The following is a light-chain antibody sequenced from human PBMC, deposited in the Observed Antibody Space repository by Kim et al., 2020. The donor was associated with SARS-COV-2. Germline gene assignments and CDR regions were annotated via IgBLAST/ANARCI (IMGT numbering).Light chain of an antibody. CDR1: SGIIASNY. V-gene: IGLV6-57*03. CDR3: QSSDSSNWM. CDR2: EDN. Sequence: GKTVTLPWTRSSGIIASNYVQWYQQRPGSAPTTVIYEDNQRPSGVPDRFSGSIDSSSNSASLTISGLKTEDEADYYCQSSDSSNWMFGGGTQLTVL. J-gene: IGLJ3*02.